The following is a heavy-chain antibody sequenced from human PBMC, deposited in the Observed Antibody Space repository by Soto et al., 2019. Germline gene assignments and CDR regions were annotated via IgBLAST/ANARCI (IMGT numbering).Heavy chain of an antibody. CDR3: ARERDGMDV. CDR1: GFIFSTYS. J-gene: IGHJ6*02. Sequence: QVQLVESGGGVVQPGRSLRLSCAASGFIFSTYSIHWVRQAPGKGLEWVAVTTFDGINKYNADSVKGRFTISRDASKKTVYLQMNSLTTEDTAVYFCARERDGMDVWGQGTTVTVSS. CDR2: TTFDGINK. V-gene: IGHV3-30*03.